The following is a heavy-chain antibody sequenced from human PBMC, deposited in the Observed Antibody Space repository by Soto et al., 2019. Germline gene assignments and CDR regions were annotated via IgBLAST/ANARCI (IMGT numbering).Heavy chain of an antibody. CDR2: IYYSGST. CDR1: GGSISSYY. CDR3: ARDNTYYGSGSLDY. D-gene: IGHD3-10*01. J-gene: IGHJ4*02. Sequence: SETLSLTCTVSGGSISSYYWSWIRQPPGKGLEWIGYIYYSGSTNYNPSLKSRVTISVDTSKNQFSLKLSSVTAADTAVYYCARDNTYYGSGSLDYWGQGTLVTVSS. V-gene: IGHV4-59*01.